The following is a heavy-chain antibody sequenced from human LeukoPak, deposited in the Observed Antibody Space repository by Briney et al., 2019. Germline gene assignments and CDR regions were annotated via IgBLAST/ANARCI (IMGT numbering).Heavy chain of an antibody. J-gene: IGHJ4*02. CDR3: ATVSTGLGWDDF. V-gene: IGHV4-34*01. CDR1: GGSFTGYF. Sequence: SETLSLTCAVYGGSFTGYFWSWIRQPPGRGLEWIGEINHSENTRYNPSLKSRVTISIDTSKKQISLKMRSVTAADTAMYFCATVSTGLGWDDFWGQGTLVTVSS. CDR2: INHSENT. D-gene: IGHD3/OR15-3a*01.